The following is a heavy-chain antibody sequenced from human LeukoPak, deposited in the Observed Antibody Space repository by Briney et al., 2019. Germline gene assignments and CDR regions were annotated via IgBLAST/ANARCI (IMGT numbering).Heavy chain of an antibody. CDR3: AGQNYYDSSGYYYAFDY. V-gene: IGHV1-18*01. Sequence: ASVKVSCKASGYTFTSYGISWVRQAPGQGLEWMGWIGAYNGNTNYAQKLQGRVTMTTDTSTSTAYMELRSLRSDDTAVYYCAGQNYYDSSGYYYAFDYWGQGTLVTVSS. D-gene: IGHD3-22*01. CDR2: IGAYNGNT. J-gene: IGHJ4*02. CDR1: GYTFTSYG.